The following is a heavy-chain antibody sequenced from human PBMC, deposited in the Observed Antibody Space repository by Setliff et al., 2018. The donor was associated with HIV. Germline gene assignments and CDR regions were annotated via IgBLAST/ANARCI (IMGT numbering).Heavy chain of an antibody. CDR2: MNPNSGNT. V-gene: IGHV1-8*02. Sequence: GASVKVSCKASGGTFTSYVISWVRQATGQGLEWMGWMNPNSGNTGYAQKFQGRVTMTRNTSISTAYMELSSLRSEDTAVYYCALCRGEFDIWGQGTMVTVSS. J-gene: IGHJ3*02. CDR1: GGTFTSYV. CDR3: ALCRGEFDI. D-gene: IGHD2-15*01.